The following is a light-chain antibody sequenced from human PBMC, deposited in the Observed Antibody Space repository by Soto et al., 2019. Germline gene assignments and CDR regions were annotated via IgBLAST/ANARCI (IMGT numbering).Light chain of an antibody. CDR1: QTISTW. Sequence: DIPMTQSPSTLSASVGDRVTITCRASQTISTWLAWYQQKPGKAPKILIYDASSLESGVPSRFSGSGSGTDFTFTISSLQPEDIATYYCQQYSHLITFGQGTRLEIK. V-gene: IGKV1-5*01. CDR2: DAS. J-gene: IGKJ5*01. CDR3: QQYSHLIT.